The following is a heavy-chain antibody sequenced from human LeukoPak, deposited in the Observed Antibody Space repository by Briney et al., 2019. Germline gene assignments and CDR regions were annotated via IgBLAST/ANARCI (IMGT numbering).Heavy chain of an antibody. Sequence: ASVKVSFKASGGTFISYAISWVRPAPGQGLEWMGGIIPIFGTANYAQKIQGRVTITTDESTSTAYMELSSLRSEDTAVYYCARSGDTTDYYYYYIDVWGKGTTVTVSS. J-gene: IGHJ6*03. CDR3: ARSGDTTDYYYYYIDV. D-gene: IGHD4-17*01. CDR2: IIPIFGTA. CDR1: GGTFISYA. V-gene: IGHV1-69*05.